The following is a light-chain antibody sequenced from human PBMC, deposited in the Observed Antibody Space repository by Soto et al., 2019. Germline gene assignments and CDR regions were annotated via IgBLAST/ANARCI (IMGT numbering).Light chain of an antibody. CDR2: QAS. J-gene: IGKJ2*01. CDR3: QQYKTYFPYT. V-gene: IGKV1-5*03. CDR1: QSVTKW. Sequence: DIQMTQSPSTLSASVGDRVTITCRASQSVTKWLAWYQQKPGRAPKVLIYQASNLQDGIPSRFSGSRSGTEFTLTINSLQPDDFATYYCQQYKTYFPYTFGQGTRLEIK.